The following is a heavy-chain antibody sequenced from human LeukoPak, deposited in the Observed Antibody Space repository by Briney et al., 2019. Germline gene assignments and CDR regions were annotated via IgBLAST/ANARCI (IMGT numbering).Heavy chain of an antibody. D-gene: IGHD5-18*01. CDR3: ATSNHVAPALGYFDS. CDR1: GYTFTRYG. V-gene: IGHV1-18*01. CDR2: ISAYNYNT. J-gene: IGHJ4*02. Sequence: ASVNVSCKPSGYTFTRYGISLVRQAPGQGLEGMGGISAYNYNTDYAQKFQGRVTMTTDTSTNTASMDLRSLRSDDTVVYYCATSNHVAPALGYFDSWGKGTLVTVSS.